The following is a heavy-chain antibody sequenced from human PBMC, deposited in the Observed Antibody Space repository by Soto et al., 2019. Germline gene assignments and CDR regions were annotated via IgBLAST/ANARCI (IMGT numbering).Heavy chain of an antibody. J-gene: IGHJ4*02. Sequence: GGSLRLSCAASGFTFSNYAMSWVRQAPGKGLEWVSAITASGSSTYYVDSVKGRFTISRDNSKNSLYLQMNSLRAEDTAVYYCARDQPGYSYGYGLGYWGQGTLVTVSS. V-gene: IGHV3-23*01. CDR1: GFTFSNYA. CDR2: ITASGSST. D-gene: IGHD5-18*01. CDR3: ARDQPGYSYGYGLGY.